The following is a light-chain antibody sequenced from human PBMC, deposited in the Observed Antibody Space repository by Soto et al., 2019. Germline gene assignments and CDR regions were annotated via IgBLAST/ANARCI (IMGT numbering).Light chain of an antibody. CDR1: QTITFY. CDR3: QQSYNTPRT. V-gene: IGKV1-39*01. CDR2: AAS. Sequence: DIQMTQSPSSLSASVGDRVTITCRASQTITFYLNWYQQKPGKAPQLLIYAASSLQAGVPSRFSGSGYGTDFTLTISSLQPGDSATYYCQQSYNTPRTFGLGTRLEIK. J-gene: IGKJ5*01.